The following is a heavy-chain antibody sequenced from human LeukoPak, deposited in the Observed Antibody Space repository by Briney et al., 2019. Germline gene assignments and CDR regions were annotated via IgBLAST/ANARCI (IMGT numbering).Heavy chain of an antibody. D-gene: IGHD2-2*01. CDR1: GFTFSSYS. CDR3: ARVLVPAAYYGMDV. J-gene: IGHJ6*04. CDR2: ISSGSSYI. V-gene: IGHV3-21*01. Sequence: PGGSLRLSCAASGFTFSSYSMNWVRQAPGKGREWVSSISSGSSYIYYADSVKGRFTISRDNAKNSLYLQMNSLRAEDTAVYYCARVLVPAAYYGMDVWGKGTTVTVSS.